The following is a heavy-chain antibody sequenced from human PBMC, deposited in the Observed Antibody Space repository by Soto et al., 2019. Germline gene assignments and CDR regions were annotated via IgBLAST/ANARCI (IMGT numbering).Heavy chain of an antibody. CDR1: GFIFSTYW. CDR2: INTDGSRT. D-gene: IGHD3-10*01. Sequence: EVQLVESGGGLGQPGGSLRLSCAASGFIFSTYWMHWVRQVPGKGLAWVSRINTDGSRTSYADSVKGRFTISRDNAKNTVYPQKNSLRAEDTAVYFCARVKSGSYDWFDPWGQGTLVTVSS. J-gene: IGHJ5*02. CDR3: ARVKSGSYDWFDP. V-gene: IGHV3-74*01.